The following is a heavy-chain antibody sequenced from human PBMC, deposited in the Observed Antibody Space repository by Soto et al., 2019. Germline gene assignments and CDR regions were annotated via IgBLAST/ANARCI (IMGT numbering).Heavy chain of an antibody. D-gene: IGHD6-6*01. J-gene: IGHJ5*02. CDR3: ARARSSSSEGWFDP. CDR1: GYTFTGYY. Sequence: GASVKVSCKASGYTFTGYYMHWVRQAPGQGLEWMGWINPNSGGTNYAQKFQGRVTMTRDTSISTAYMELSRLRFDDTAVYYCARARSSSSEGWFDPWGQGTLVTVSS. CDR2: INPNSGGT. V-gene: IGHV1-2*02.